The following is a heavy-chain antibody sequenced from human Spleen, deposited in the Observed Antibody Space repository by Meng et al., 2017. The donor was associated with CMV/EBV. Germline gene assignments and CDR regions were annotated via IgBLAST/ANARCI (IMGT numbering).Heavy chain of an antibody. V-gene: IGHV3-53*01. CDR3: ARGNLEEDKFYYYFHGMDV. D-gene: IGHD1-14*01. Sequence: GESLKISCAASGFTFSSYEMNWVRQAPGKGLEWVSVIYSGDNTHYADSVKGRFTISRDNSKNTLSLQMNSLRAGDTAVYFCARGNLEEDKFYYYFHGMDVWGQGTTVTVSS. CDR2: IYSGDNT. J-gene: IGHJ6*02. CDR1: GFTFSSYE.